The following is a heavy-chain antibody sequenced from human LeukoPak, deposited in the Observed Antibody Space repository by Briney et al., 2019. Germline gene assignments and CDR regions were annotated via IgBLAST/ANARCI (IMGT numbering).Heavy chain of an antibody. CDR2: ISAYNGNT. CDR3: ARDDSSSWYLLGRLYYFDY. V-gene: IGHV1-18*01. Sequence: ASVKVSCKASGYTFTSYGISWVRQAPGQGLEWMGWISAYNGNTNYAQKLQGRVTMTTDTSTSTAYMELRSLRSDDTAVYYCARDDSSSWYLLGRLYYFDYWGQGTLVTVSS. CDR1: GYTFTSYG. J-gene: IGHJ4*02. D-gene: IGHD6-13*01.